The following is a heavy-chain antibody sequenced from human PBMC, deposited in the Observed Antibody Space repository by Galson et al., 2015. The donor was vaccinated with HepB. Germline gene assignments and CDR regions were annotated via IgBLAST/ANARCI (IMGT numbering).Heavy chain of an antibody. CDR1: GFTFDDYA. J-gene: IGHJ4*02. CDR2: ITWNSGSI. D-gene: IGHD3-22*01. V-gene: IGHV3-9*01. Sequence: SLRLSCAASGFTFDDYAMHWVRQAPGKGLEWVSGITWNSGSIGYAYSVKGRFTISRDNAKNSLYLQMNSQRAEDTALYYCAKALGHYYYDSSGYFDYWGQGTLVTVSS. CDR3: AKALGHYYYDSSGYFDY.